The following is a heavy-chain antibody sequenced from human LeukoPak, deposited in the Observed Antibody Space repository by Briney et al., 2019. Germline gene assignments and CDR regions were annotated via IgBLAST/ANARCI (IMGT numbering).Heavy chain of an antibody. CDR1: GFTLSSYW. D-gene: IGHD1-1*01. Sequence: GGSPRLSCAASGFTLSSYWMSWVRQAPGKGLERVANIKQDGSEKYYVDSVKGRFTISRDNAKNSLYLQMNSLRAEDTAVYYCARERWGTGTNDYWGQGTLVTVSS. CDR2: IKQDGSEK. J-gene: IGHJ4*02. V-gene: IGHV3-7*01. CDR3: ARERWGTGTNDY.